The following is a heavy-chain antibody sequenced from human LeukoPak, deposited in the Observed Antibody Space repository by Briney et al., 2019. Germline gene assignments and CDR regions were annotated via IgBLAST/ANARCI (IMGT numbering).Heavy chain of an antibody. D-gene: IGHD4-23*01. Sequence: SRTLSLTCTVSGGSISSGGYYWSWIRQHPGKGLEWIGYIYYSGSTYYNPSLKSRVTISVDTSKNQFSLKLSSVTAADTAVYYCARGRATVVTPSDAFDIWGQGTMVTVSS. CDR1: GGSISSGGYY. CDR2: IYYSGST. CDR3: ARGRATVVTPSDAFDI. V-gene: IGHV4-31*03. J-gene: IGHJ3*02.